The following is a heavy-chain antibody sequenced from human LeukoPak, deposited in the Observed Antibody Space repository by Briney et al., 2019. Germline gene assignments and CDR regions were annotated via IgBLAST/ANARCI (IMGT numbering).Heavy chain of an antibody. J-gene: IGHJ4*02. CDR2: ISWNSGSI. D-gene: IGHD6-13*01. CDR1: GFTFDDYA. Sequence: PGGSLRLSCAASGFTFDDYAMHWVRQASGKGLEWVSGISWNSGSIGYADSVKGRFTISRDNAKNSLYLQMNSLRAEDTALYYCAKDIARAADAPVDYWGQGTLVTVSS. CDR3: AKDIARAADAPVDY. V-gene: IGHV3-9*01.